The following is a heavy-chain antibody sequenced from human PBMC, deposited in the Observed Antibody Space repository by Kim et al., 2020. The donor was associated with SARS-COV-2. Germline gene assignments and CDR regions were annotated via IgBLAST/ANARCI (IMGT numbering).Heavy chain of an antibody. V-gene: IGHV3-73*01. D-gene: IGHD6-19*01. J-gene: IGHJ3*02. CDR1: GFTFGGST. CDR3: TRVNPIAGGWYDAFDI. Sequence: GGSLRLSCAASGFTFGGSTMHWVRQASGKGLEWVGRIRSKPNSYATAYAASVRGRFTISRDDSKNSAYLQMRSLKTEDTAVYYCTRVNPIAGGWYDAFDIWGQRTMVTVSS. CDR2: IRSKPNSYAT.